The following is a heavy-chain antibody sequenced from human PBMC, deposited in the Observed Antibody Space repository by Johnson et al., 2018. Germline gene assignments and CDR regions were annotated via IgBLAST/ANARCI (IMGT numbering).Heavy chain of an antibody. V-gene: IGHV3-30*18. CDR3: AKGEDTAILYCYYYYMDV. CDR1: GFTFSSYG. Sequence: VRLLESGGGVVEPGRSLRLSCAASGFTFSSYGMHWVRQAPGKGLAWVAVISYDGSNKYYADSVKGRFTISREKSKNTLYLQMNSLRAEDTAVYYCAKGEDTAILYCYYYYMDVWGKGTTVTVSS. D-gene: IGHD5-18*01. CDR2: ISYDGSNK. J-gene: IGHJ6*03.